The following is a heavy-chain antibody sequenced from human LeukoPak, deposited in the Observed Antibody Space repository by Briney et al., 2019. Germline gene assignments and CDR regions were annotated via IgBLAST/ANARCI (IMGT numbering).Heavy chain of an antibody. D-gene: IGHD6-13*01. CDR2: IYYSGST. CDR1: GGSISSGGYY. Sequence: SETLSLTCTVSGGSISSGGYYWSWIRQHPGKGLEWIGYIYYSGSTYYNPSLKSRVTISVDTSKNQFSLKLSSVTAANTAVYYCARAGIAAAGGDYWGQGTLVTVSS. CDR3: ARAGIAAAGGDY. J-gene: IGHJ4*02. V-gene: IGHV4-31*03.